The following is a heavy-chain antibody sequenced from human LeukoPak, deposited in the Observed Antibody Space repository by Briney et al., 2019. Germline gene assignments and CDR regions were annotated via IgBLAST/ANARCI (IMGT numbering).Heavy chain of an antibody. CDR2: NDNRGST. J-gene: IGHJ3*02. Sequence: SETLSLTCTVSGGSISSYFWSWIRQPPGKGLEWIGYNDNRGSTNYNPSLKNRVSISVDPSKKQFSLKVTSVTAADTAVYYCARHYYDFWSGFGAFDIWGQGTMVTVSS. CDR3: ARHYYDFWSGFGAFDI. V-gene: IGHV4-59*01. D-gene: IGHD3-3*01. CDR1: GGSISSYF.